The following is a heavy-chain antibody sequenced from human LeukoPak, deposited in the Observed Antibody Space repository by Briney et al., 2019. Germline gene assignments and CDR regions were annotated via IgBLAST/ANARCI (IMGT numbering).Heavy chain of an antibody. CDR1: GFSVNDNY. J-gene: IGHJ4*02. CDR3: ARTNPVYGDYDY. V-gene: IGHV3-53*01. Sequence: GRSVRLFCAVSGFSVNDNYMSWVSQAPGKGLQWVSVMFPDGCTYYADSVKGRFTISRDLARNTLLLQMHSLRADDTAVHYCARTNPVYGDYDYWGQGTLVTVSS. D-gene: IGHD4-17*01. CDR2: MFPDGCT.